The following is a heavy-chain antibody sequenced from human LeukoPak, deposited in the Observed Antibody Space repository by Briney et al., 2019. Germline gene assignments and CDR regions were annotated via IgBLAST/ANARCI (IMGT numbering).Heavy chain of an antibody. CDR1: GFRFSDYW. V-gene: IGHV3-7*01. D-gene: IGHD3-22*01. J-gene: IGHJ4*02. CDR2: IKTDGSAK. Sequence: PGGSLRLSCADCGFRFSDYWMTWVRQAPGKGLECVANIKTDGSAKYYPDSVKGRFTVSRDNAKNSLYLQMNNMRVEETAINYCTKDLNHDSSGWGQGTLVTVSS. CDR3: TKDLNHDSSG.